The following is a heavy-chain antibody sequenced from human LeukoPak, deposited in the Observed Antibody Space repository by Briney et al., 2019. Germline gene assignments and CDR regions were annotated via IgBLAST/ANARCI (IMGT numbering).Heavy chain of an antibody. D-gene: IGHD1-26*01. CDR1: GFTFSSYS. CDR2: ISSSSSYI. Sequence: GGSLRLSCAASGFTFSSYSMNWVRQAPGKGLEWVSSISSSSSYIYYADSVKGRFTISRDNAKNSLYLQMNSLRAEDTAVYYCAGALPGGSGSYSKRAFDYWGQGTLVTVSS. CDR3: AGALPGGSGSYSKRAFDY. J-gene: IGHJ4*02. V-gene: IGHV3-21*01.